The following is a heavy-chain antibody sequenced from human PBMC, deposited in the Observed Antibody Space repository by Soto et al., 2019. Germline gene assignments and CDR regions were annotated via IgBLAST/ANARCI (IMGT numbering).Heavy chain of an antibody. CDR1: DECFSGWY. Sequence: SLTRSLECAVCDECFSGWYSSWIRQPPGKGLEWIGEINHSGSTNYNPSLKSRVTISVDTSKNQFSLKLSSVTAADTAVYYCARVGRIWQQGAVWHYYGMDAWGQGTTVNVSS. CDR3: ARVGRIWQQGAVWHYYGMDA. CDR2: INHSGST. D-gene: IGHD6-13*01. J-gene: IGHJ6*02. V-gene: IGHV4-34*01.